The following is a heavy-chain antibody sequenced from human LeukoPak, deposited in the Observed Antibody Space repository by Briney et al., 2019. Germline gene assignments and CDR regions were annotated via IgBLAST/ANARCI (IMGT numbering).Heavy chain of an antibody. CDR3: ARGRVRGVIIPAGYFDY. J-gene: IGHJ4*02. D-gene: IGHD3-10*01. CDR1: GGSFSGYY. CDR2: INHSGST. V-gene: IGHV4-34*01. Sequence: PSETLSLTCAVYGGSFSGYYWSWIRQPPGKGLEWIGEINHSGSTNYNPSLKSRVTISVDTSKNQSSLKLSSVTAADTAVYYCARGRVRGVIIPAGYFDYWGQGTLVTVSS.